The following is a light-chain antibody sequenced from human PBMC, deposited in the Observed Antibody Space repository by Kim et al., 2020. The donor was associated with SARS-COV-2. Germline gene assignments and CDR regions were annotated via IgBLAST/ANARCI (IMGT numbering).Light chain of an antibody. V-gene: IGLV4-69*01. CDR2: INSDGGH. Sequence: LTRGRTSGHSGYGIEWQQQERGKGPRYWMKINSDGGHHKGVGVRARFSGASAGAERYLTISGLQSEDEADDYCQTWGTGIQDVVFGGGTQLTVL. J-gene: IGLJ2*01. CDR1: SGHSGYG. CDR3: QTWGTGIQDVV.